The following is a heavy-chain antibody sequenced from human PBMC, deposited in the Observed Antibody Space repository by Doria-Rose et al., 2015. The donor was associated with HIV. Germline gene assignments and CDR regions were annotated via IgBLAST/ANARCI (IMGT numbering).Heavy chain of an antibody. CDR1: GVSLSSPGMG. D-gene: IGHD6-13*01. CDR3: ARIKSSRWYHKYYFDF. V-gene: IGHV2-26*01. Sequence: QITLKESGPVLVKPTETLTLTCTVSGVSLSSPGMGVSWIRQPPGKALEWLANISSDDERSYKTSLKCRLTISRGTSKSQVVLTMTDMDPVDTATYYCARIKSSRWYHKYYFDFWGQGTLVIVSA. CDR2: ISSDDER. J-gene: IGHJ4*02.